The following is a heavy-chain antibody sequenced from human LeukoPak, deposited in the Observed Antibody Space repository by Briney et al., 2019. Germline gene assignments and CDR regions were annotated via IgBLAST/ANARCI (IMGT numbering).Heavy chain of an antibody. CDR3: AKGFGPQGGYYYGMDV. D-gene: IGHD3-10*01. CDR2: ISGSGGST. V-gene: IGHV3-23*01. CDR1: GFTFSGYW. Sequence: DPGGSLRLSCAASGFTFSGYWMSWVRQAPGKGLEWVSAISGSGGSTYYADSVKGRFTISRDNSKNTLYLQMNSLRAEDTAVYYCAKGFGPQGGYYYGMDVWGQGTTVTVSS. J-gene: IGHJ6*02.